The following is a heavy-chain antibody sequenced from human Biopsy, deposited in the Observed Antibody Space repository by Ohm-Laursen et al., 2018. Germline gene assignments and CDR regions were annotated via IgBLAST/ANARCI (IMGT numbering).Heavy chain of an antibody. J-gene: IGHJ6*02. V-gene: IGHV3-30*18. Sequence: SLRLSCAASGFTFNNYGMQWVRQAPGKGLEWVAFIFYDGSNTYYADSVKGRFTISRDNSRDTLYPQMSSLRAEDTAVYYCAKDRYNYTPIGGFSMDVWGQGTTVTVSS. CDR1: GFTFNNYG. CDR3: AKDRYNYTPIGGFSMDV. CDR2: IFYDGSNT. D-gene: IGHD5-18*01.